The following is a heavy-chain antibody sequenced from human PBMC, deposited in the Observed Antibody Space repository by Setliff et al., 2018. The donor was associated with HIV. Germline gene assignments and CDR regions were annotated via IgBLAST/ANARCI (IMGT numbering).Heavy chain of an antibody. D-gene: IGHD6-25*01. Sequence: SETLSLTCTVSGDSISSDDHYWSWIRQTPGKGLEWIGYIFNTGSTYYKSSLASRLTMSIDPSRNQFSLKLRSVTAADTAVFYCARMSVSAAVYFDSWGQGTLVTVSS. CDR2: IFNTGST. J-gene: IGHJ4*02. V-gene: IGHV4-30-4*08. CDR1: GDSISSDDHY. CDR3: ARMSVSAAVYFDS.